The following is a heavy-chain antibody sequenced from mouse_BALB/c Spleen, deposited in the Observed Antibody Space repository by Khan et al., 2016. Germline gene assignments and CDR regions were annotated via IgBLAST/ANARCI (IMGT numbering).Heavy chain of an antibody. CDR3: ARTYGNYGYFDV. V-gene: IGHV5-4*02. CDR1: GFSFSDYY. Sequence: EVKLVESGGGLVRPGGSLKLSCAASGFSFSDYYMYWVRQTPEKRLEWVATISNGGSYTYYSDSVKGRFTISIDNAKHNLYLQMSSLKSEDTAMYYCARTYGNYGYFDVWGAGTTVTVSS. CDR2: ISNGGSYT. J-gene: IGHJ1*01. D-gene: IGHD2-10*02.